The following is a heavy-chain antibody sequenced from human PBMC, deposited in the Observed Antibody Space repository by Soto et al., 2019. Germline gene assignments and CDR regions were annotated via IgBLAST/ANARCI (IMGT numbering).Heavy chain of an antibody. CDR2: ITSSGATT. D-gene: IGHD5-18*01. CDR1: GFTFNSYG. CDR3: AKGGYSHGYIDH. V-gene: IGHV3-23*01. Sequence: GGSLRLSCAASGFTFNSYGIHWVRQAPGKGLEWVSSITSSGATTYYADSVKGRFIISRDNSKNTLHLQMNSLRAGDTAVYYCAKGGYSHGYIDHWGQGTLVNVSS. J-gene: IGHJ4*02.